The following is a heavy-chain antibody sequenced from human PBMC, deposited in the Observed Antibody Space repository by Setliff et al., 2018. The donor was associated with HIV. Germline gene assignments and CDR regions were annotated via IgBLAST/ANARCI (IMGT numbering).Heavy chain of an antibody. J-gene: IGHJ1*01. D-gene: IGHD3-22*01. CDR3: ARGTSGYLIRAENFQH. CDR1: GFTFSSYW. CDR2: IEQDGSEK. Sequence: LRLSCAASGFTFSSYWMSWVRQAPGKGLEWVANIEQDGSEKYYVDSVKGRFTISRDNAKNSLYLQMNSLRAADTAVYYCARGTSGYLIRAENFQHWGQGTLVTVSS. V-gene: IGHV3-7*01.